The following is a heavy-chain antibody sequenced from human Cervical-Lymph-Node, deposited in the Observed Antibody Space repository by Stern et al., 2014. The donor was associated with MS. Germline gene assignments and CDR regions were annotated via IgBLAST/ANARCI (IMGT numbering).Heavy chain of an antibody. CDR2: FYYSGSN. Sequence: QLQLQESGPGLVKPSETLSLTCTVSGESISSSPFYWGWIRQPPGRRLEWIGSFYYSGSNYYSPSLKSRVTMSVDRSKNQLSLNLTSVTAADTAVYYCARGGLSGWWFDPWGQGTLVTVSS. V-gene: IGHV4-39*01. J-gene: IGHJ5*02. CDR1: GESISSSPFY. CDR3: ARGGLSGWWFDP. D-gene: IGHD6-19*01.